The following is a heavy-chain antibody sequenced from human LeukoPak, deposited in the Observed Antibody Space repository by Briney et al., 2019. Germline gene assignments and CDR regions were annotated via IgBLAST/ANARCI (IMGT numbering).Heavy chain of an antibody. V-gene: IGHV1-46*01. D-gene: IGHD1-26*01. J-gene: IGHJ4*02. CDR1: GYTFTSYY. CDR2: INPSGGST. CDR3: ARVDGVLNVGGSYYFDY. Sequence: ASVKVSCKASGYTFTSYYMHWVRQAPGQGLEWMGIINPSGGSTSYAQKFHGRVTMTRDMSTSTVYMELSSLRSEDTAVYYCARVDGVLNVGGSYYFDYWGQGTLVTVSS.